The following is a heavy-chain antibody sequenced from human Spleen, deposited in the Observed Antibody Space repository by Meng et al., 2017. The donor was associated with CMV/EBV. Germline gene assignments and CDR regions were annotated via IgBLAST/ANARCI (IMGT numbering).Heavy chain of an antibody. V-gene: IGHV3-33*01. D-gene: IGHD3-3*01. CDR2: IWYDGSNK. Sequence: SGFTFSSYGMHWVRQAPGKGLEWVAVIWYDGSNKYYADSVKGRFTISRDNSKNTLYLQMNSLRAEDTAIYYCARDQNVYRYLEWFDYWGQGTLVTVSS. CDR1: GFTFSSYG. CDR3: ARDQNVYRYLEWFDY. J-gene: IGHJ4*02.